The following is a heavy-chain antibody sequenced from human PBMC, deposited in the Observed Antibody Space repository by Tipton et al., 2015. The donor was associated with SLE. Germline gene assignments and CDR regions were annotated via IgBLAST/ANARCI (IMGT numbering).Heavy chain of an antibody. CDR2: INHSGST. D-gene: IGHD3-10*01. J-gene: IGHJ4*02. Sequence: TLSLTCAVYGGSFSGYYWSWIRQPPGKGLEWIGEINHSGSTNYNPSLKSRVTISVDTSKNQFSLKLSSVTAADTAVYYCAIGVRVDYWGQGSLVTVSS. CDR1: GGSFSGYY. V-gene: IGHV4-34*01. CDR3: AIGVRVDY.